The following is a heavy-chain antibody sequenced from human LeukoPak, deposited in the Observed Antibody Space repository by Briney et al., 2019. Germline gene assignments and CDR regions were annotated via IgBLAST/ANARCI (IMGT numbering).Heavy chain of an antibody. D-gene: IGHD3-10*01. CDR1: GFTFSSDG. J-gene: IGHJ4*02. Sequence: GGSLRLSCAASGFTFSSDGLHWVRQAPGKGLEGVAVIWYDGSNKYYVDSVKGRFTISRDNSKNTLYLQMNSLRAEDTAVYYCARDYYGSGSYYTAVPDYWGQGTLVTVSS. CDR3: ARDYYGSGSYYTAVPDY. V-gene: IGHV3-33*08. CDR2: IWYDGSNK.